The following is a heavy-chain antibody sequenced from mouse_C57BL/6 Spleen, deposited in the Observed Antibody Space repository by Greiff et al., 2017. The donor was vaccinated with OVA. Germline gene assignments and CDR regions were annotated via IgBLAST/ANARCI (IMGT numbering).Heavy chain of an antibody. CDR2: ISYDGSN. CDR3: AREGDITTVFDY. CDR1: GYSITSGYY. Sequence: EVQLQESGPGLVKPSQSLSLTCSVTGYSITSGYYWNWIRQFPGNKLEWMGYISYDGSNNYNPSLKNRISITRDTSKNQFFLKLNSVTTEDTATYYCAREGDITTVFDYWGQGTTLTVSS. D-gene: IGHD1-1*01. V-gene: IGHV3-6*01. J-gene: IGHJ2*01.